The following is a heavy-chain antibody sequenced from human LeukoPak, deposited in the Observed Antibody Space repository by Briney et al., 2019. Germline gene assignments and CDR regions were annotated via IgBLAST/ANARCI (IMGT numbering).Heavy chain of an antibody. CDR2: INPNSGGT. D-gene: IGHD6-19*01. Sequence: ASAKDSCKASGYTFNGYYMHWVRQAPGQGPEWMGWINPNSGGTNYAQKFQGRVTMTRDTSISTAYMELSRLRSDDTAVYYCARGKGGLADYNWFDPWGQGTLVTVSS. CDR1: GYTFNGYY. CDR3: ARGKGGLADYNWFDP. V-gene: IGHV1-2*02. J-gene: IGHJ5*02.